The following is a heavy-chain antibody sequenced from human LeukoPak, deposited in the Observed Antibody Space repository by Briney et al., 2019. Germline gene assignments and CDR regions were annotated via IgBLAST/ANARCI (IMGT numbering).Heavy chain of an antibody. CDR3: ARVGIAVPGVLPYFDY. CDR1: GYSFTSYW. J-gene: IGHJ4*02. V-gene: IGHV5-10-1*01. Sequence: GESLKISCKGSGYSFTSYWISWVRQVPGKGLEWMGRIDPSDSYTNYSPSFQGRVSLSADKSIRTAYLQWSSLQASDTAMYYCARVGIAVPGVLPYFDYWGQGTLVTVSS. CDR2: IDPSDSYT. D-gene: IGHD6-19*01.